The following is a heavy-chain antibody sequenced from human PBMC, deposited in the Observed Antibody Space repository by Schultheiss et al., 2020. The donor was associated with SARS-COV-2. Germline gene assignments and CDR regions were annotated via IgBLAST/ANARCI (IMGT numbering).Heavy chain of an antibody. D-gene: IGHD3-10*01. CDR3: ARGVTMTRGVLSDY. V-gene: IGHV4-59*01. J-gene: IGHJ4*02. CDR2: IYYSGST. Sequence: SQTLSLTCAVYGGSFSGYYWSWIRQPPGKGLEWIGSIYYSGSTNYNPSLKSRVTISVDTSKNQFSLKLSSVTAADTAVYYCARGVTMTRGVLSDYWGQGTLVTVSS. CDR1: GGSFSGYY.